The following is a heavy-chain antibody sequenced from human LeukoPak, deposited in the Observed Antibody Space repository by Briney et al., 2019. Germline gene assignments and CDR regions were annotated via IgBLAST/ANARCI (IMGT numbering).Heavy chain of an antibody. D-gene: IGHD4-11*01. V-gene: IGHV4-39*07. CDR2: IYHSGST. J-gene: IGHJ4*02. CDR3: ARGAVTKPFDY. Sequence: TSETLSLTCTVSGGSISSSSYYWGWIRQPPGKGLEWIGSIYHSGSTYYNPSLKSRVTISVDTSKNQFSLKLSSVTAADTAVYYCARGAVTKPFDYWGQGTLVTVSS. CDR1: GGSISSSSYY.